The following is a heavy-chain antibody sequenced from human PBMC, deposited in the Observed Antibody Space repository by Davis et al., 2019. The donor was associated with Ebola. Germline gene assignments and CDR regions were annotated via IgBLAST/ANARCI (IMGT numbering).Heavy chain of an antibody. Sequence: PGGSLRLSCAASGFTFSSYSMNWVRQAPGKGLEWVSYISTTSGTIYYADSVEGRFTISRDNAKNSLYLQMNSLRDEDTAVYFCARVRSGYYPSAMDVWGQGTTVTVSS. D-gene: IGHD3-3*01. V-gene: IGHV3-48*02. J-gene: IGHJ6*02. CDR3: ARVRSGYYPSAMDV. CDR2: ISTTSGTI. CDR1: GFTFSSYS.